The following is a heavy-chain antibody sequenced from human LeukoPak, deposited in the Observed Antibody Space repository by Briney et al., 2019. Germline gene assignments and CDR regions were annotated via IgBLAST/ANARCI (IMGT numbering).Heavy chain of an antibody. D-gene: IGHD6-13*01. V-gene: IGHV1-8*02. CDR3: ACRGAAAGTLYYYYYYGMDV. CDR1: GGTFSSYA. Sequence: ASVKVSCKASGGTFSSYAINWVRQATGQGLEWMGWMNPNSGNTGYAQKFQGRATMTRNTSISTAYMELSSLRSEDTAVYYCACRGAAAGTLYYYYYYGMDVWGQGTTVTVSS. CDR2: MNPNSGNT. J-gene: IGHJ6*02.